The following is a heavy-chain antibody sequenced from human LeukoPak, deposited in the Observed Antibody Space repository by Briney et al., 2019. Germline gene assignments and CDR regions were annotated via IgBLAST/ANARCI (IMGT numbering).Heavy chain of an antibody. Sequence: GGSLRLSCAASGFTFSNYAMRWVRQAPGKGLEWVSGISGSGDSTYYADSVKGRFTISRDNSKNTLYLQMNSLRAEDTAVYYCAKRSGIAAAGAFDYWGQGTLVTVSS. CDR1: GFTFSNYA. V-gene: IGHV3-23*01. J-gene: IGHJ4*02. CDR3: AKRSGIAAAGAFDY. D-gene: IGHD6-25*01. CDR2: ISGSGDST.